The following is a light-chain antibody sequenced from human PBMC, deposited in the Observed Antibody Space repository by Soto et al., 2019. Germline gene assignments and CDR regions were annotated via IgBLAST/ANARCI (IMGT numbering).Light chain of an antibody. CDR3: QQYNDWPLT. Sequence: EILMTQSPVTLSVSPWERATLSCRASQSVSSNLAWYQQKPGQAPSLLIYGAFTRATGIPARFSGTGSGTEFTLTISSLQSEDFALYYCQQYNDWPLTFGRGTKVDIK. CDR2: GAF. V-gene: IGKV3-15*01. CDR1: QSVSSN. J-gene: IGKJ1*01.